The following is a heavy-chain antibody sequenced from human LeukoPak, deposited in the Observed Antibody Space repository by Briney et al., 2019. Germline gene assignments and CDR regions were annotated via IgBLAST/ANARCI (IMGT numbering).Heavy chain of an antibody. CDR2: IYHSGST. J-gene: IGHJ4*02. D-gene: IGHD6-19*01. CDR1: GGSISSGGYS. CDR3: ARGPPVAGTEFDY. V-gene: IGHV4-30-2*01. Sequence: PSETLSLTCAVSGGSISSGGYSWSWIRQPPGKGLDWIGYIYHSGSTYYNPSLKSRVTISVDRSKNQFSLKLSSVTAADTAVYYCARGPPVAGTEFDYWGQGTLVTVSS.